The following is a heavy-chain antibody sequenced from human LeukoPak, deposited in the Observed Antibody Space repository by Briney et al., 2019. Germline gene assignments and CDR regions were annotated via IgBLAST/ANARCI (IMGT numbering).Heavy chain of an antibody. CDR1: GGSFSGYQ. D-gene: IGHD6-6*01. Sequence: SETLSLTCAVYGGSFSGYQWSWIRQPPGKGLEWIGEINHGGSSNYNPSLKSRVTISVDTSKNQFSLKLSSVTAADTAVYYCARSPVRSPSWFDPWGQGTLVTVSS. CDR3: ARSPVRSPSWFDP. J-gene: IGHJ5*02. V-gene: IGHV4-34*01. CDR2: INHGGSS.